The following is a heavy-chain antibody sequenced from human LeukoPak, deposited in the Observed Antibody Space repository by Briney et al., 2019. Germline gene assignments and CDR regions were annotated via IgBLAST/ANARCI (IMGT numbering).Heavy chain of an antibody. D-gene: IGHD2-15*01. CDR2: ISSSSSYI. CDR1: GFTFSSYS. J-gene: IGHJ3*02. CDR3: ARDYCSGGSCYRNDAFDI. V-gene: IGHV3-21*01. Sequence: GGSLRLSCAASGFTFSSYSMNWVRQAPGKGLEWVSSISSSSSYIYYADSVKGRFTISRDNAKNSLYLQMNSLRAEDTAVYYCARDYCSGGSCYRNDAFDIWGQGTMVTVSS.